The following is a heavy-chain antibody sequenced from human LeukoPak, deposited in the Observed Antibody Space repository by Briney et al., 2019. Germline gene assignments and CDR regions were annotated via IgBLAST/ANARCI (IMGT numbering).Heavy chain of an antibody. Sequence: GGSLRLSCAASGFTFSSYAMHWVRQAPGKGLEWVAVISYDGSNKYYADSVKGRFTISRDNPKNTLYLQMNSLRAEDTAVYYCARGNWNYHYWGQGTLVTVSS. J-gene: IGHJ4*02. D-gene: IGHD1-7*01. V-gene: IGHV3-30*04. CDR3: ARGNWNYHY. CDR1: GFTFSSYA. CDR2: ISYDGSNK.